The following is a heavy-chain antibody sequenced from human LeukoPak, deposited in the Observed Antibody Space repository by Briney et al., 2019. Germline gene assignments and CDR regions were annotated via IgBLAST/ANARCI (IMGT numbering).Heavy chain of an antibody. CDR2: ISYDGSNK. CDR1: GFTFSSYG. J-gene: IGHJ5*02. Sequence: PGGSLRLPCAASGFTFSSYGMHWVRQAPGKGLEWVAVISYDGSNKYYADSVKGRFTISRDNSKNTLYLQMNSLRAEDTAVYYCAKAGYYYGSGSFTWGQGTLVTVSS. V-gene: IGHV3-30*18. CDR3: AKAGYYYGSGSFT. D-gene: IGHD3-10*01.